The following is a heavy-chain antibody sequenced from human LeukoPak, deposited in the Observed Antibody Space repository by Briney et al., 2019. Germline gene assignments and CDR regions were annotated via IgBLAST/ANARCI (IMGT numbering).Heavy chain of an antibody. J-gene: IGHJ6*02. D-gene: IGHD6-19*01. Sequence: SETLSLTCTVSGGSISSYYWSWIRRPPGKGLEWIGYIYYSGSTNYNPSLKSRVTISVDTSKNQFSLKLSSVTAADTAVYYCARVIAVAGYYYCGMDVWGQGTTVTVSS. CDR3: ARVIAVAGYYYCGMDV. V-gene: IGHV4-59*01. CDR1: GGSISSYY. CDR2: IYYSGST.